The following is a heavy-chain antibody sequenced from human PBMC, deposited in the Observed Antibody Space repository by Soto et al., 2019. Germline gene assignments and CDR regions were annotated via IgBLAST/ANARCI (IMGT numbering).Heavy chain of an antibody. V-gene: IGHV4-59*01. CDR1: GGSISSYY. D-gene: IGHD2-2*01. CDR3: ARLNRYCSSTSCPWWFDP. J-gene: IGHJ5*02. CDR2: IYYSGST. Sequence: SETLSLTCTVSGGSISSYYWSWIRQPPGKGLEWIGYIYYSGSTNYNPSLKSRVTISVDTSKNQFSLKLSSVTAADTAVYYCARLNRYCSSTSCPWWFDPWGQGTLVTVSS.